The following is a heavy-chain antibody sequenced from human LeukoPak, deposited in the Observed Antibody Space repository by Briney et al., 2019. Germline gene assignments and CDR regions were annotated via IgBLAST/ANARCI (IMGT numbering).Heavy chain of an antibody. Sequence: SETLSLTCTVSGGSISSSSYSWGWIRQPPGKGLEWIGSIYYSGSTYYNPSLKSRVTISVDTSKNQFSLKLSSVTAADTAVYYCARLATRSTWGYVPSFFDYWGQGTLVTVSS. CDR1: GGSISSSSYS. V-gene: IGHV4-39*01. J-gene: IGHJ4*02. CDR3: ARLATRSTWGYVPSFFDY. CDR2: IYYSGST. D-gene: IGHD3-16*01.